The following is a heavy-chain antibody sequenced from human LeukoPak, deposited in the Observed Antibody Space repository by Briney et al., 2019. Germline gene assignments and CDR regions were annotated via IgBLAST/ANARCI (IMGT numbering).Heavy chain of an antibody. J-gene: IGHJ6*03. Sequence: GASVKVSCKASGYTFTGYYVHWVRQAPGQGLEWMGRINPNSGGTNYAQKFQGRVTMTRDTSISTAYMELSRLRSDDTAVYYCARAYYDFWSGYQEGHYYYMDVWGKGTTVTVSS. CDR2: INPNSGGT. CDR3: ARAYYDFWSGYQEGHYYYMDV. D-gene: IGHD3-3*01. CDR1: GYTFTGYY. V-gene: IGHV1-2*06.